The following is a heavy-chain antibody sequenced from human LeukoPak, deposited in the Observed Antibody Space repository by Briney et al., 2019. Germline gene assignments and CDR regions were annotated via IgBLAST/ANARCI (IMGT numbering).Heavy chain of an antibody. CDR3: ARGWEFDAFDI. J-gene: IGHJ3*02. Sequence: PGGPLRLSCEVSGFTVSSNYMSWVRQAPGKGLEWVSIIYSGGGTYYADSVKGRFTISRDNSRNTLYLQMNSLRAEDTAVYYCARGWEFDAFDIWGQGTMVTVSS. CDR1: GFTVSSNY. CDR2: IYSGGGT. D-gene: IGHD3-10*01. V-gene: IGHV3-66*02.